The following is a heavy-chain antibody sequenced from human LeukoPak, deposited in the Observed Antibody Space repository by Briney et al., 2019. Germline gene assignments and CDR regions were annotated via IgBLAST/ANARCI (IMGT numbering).Heavy chain of an antibody. CDR2: IKQDGRGK. CDR3: ARGGYSGYAFDH. V-gene: IGHV3-7*01. Sequence: GGSLRLSCAASGFTFSRYWMSWVRQAPGKGLEWVAIIKQDGRGKYYVDSVRGRFTISRDNAKNSLYLQMNSLRVDDTAVYYCARGGYSGYAFDHWGRGTLVTVSS. J-gene: IGHJ4*02. CDR1: GFTFSRYW. D-gene: IGHD5-12*01.